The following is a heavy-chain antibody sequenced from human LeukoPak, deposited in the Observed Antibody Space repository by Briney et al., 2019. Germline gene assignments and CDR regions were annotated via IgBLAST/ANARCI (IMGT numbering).Heavy chain of an antibody. Sequence: SETLSLTCAVSGDSISSGDYSWSWLRQPSGKGLEWIGYIFHSGNSYYNPSLKSRVTISVDKSKNQFSLRLTSVTAADTAVYYCARELWFVNAPGSWLDLWGQGTLVTVSS. J-gene: IGHJ5*02. V-gene: IGHV4-30-2*01. CDR3: ARELWFVNAPGSWLDL. CDR1: GDSISSGDYS. D-gene: IGHD3-10*01. CDR2: IFHSGNS.